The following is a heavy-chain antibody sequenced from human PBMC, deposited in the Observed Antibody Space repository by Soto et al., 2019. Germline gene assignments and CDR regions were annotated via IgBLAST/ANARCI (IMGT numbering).Heavy chain of an antibody. D-gene: IGHD2-2*01. J-gene: IGHJ5*02. CDR2: INSDGSST. CDR1: GFTFSSYW. Sequence: EVQLVESGGGLVQPGGSLRLSCAASGFTFSSYWMHWVRQAPGKGLVWVSRINSDGSSTSYADSVTGRFTISRDNAKNPLDPQMHSLRAEDTAVYYCAREGDIVVLPAINWFDPWGQGTLVTVSS. CDR3: AREGDIVVLPAINWFDP. V-gene: IGHV3-74*01.